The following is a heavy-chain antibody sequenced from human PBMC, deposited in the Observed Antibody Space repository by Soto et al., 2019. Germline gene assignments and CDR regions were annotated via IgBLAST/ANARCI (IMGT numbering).Heavy chain of an antibody. V-gene: IGHV3-33*07. CDR2: IWHDGSNK. J-gene: IGHJ4*02. CDR3: AREGGGTCLDS. Sequence: XVSLRLSCAAAGFIFSNYEIYWVRQAPGKGLEWVAVIWHDGSNKYYADSVKGRFTVSRDNSKNTLYLQMNSLRAEDTAVYYCAREGGGTCLDSWGQGTLVTVSS. D-gene: IGHD2-15*01. CDR1: GFIFSNYE.